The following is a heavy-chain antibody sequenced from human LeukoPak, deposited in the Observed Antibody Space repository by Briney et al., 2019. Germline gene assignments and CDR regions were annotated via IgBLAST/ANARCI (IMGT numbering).Heavy chain of an antibody. Sequence: GGSLRLPCAASGFTFSSYSMNWVRRAPGKGLEWVSSISSSSSYIYYADSVKGRFTISRDNAKNSLYLQMNSLRAEDTAVYYCARDGLERDAFDIWGQGTMVTVSS. V-gene: IGHV3-21*01. J-gene: IGHJ3*02. D-gene: IGHD1-1*01. CDR2: ISSSSSYI. CDR3: ARDGLERDAFDI. CDR1: GFTFSSYS.